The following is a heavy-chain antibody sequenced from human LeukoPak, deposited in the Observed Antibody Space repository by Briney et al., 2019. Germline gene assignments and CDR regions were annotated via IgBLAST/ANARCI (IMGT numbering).Heavy chain of an antibody. Sequence: GGSLGLSCAASGFTFSGSAMHWVRQASGKGLEWVGRIRGKANSYATAYAASVKGRFTISRDDSKNTAYLQMNSLRAEDTAVYYCAKDDGYNTYNQYDYWGQGTLVTVSS. CDR2: IRGKANSYAT. CDR1: GFTFSGSA. CDR3: AKDDGYNTYNQYDY. J-gene: IGHJ4*02. D-gene: IGHD5-24*01. V-gene: IGHV3-73*01.